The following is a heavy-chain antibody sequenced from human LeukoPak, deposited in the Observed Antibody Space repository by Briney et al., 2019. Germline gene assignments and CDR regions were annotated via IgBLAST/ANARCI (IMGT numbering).Heavy chain of an antibody. D-gene: IGHD3-22*01. V-gene: IGHV1-8*02. J-gene: IGHJ4*02. CDR2: MNPNSGNT. Sequence: ASVKVSCKASGYTFTSYGISWVRQAPGQGLEWMGWMNPNSGNTGYAQKFQGRVTMTRNTSISTAYMELSSLRSEDTAVYYCAITTDYYDSSGFLGYWGQGTLVTVSS. CDR3: AITTDYYDSSGFLGY. CDR1: GYTFTSYG.